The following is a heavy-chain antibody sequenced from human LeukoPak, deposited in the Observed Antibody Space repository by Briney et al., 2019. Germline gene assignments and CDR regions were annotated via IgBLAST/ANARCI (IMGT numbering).Heavy chain of an antibody. D-gene: IGHD5-24*01. CDR2: IYYSGST. CDR1: GGSISSYY. V-gene: IGHV4-59*01. J-gene: IGHJ4*02. CDR3: ARGRGWLQSTPFDY. Sequence: SETLSLTCTVSGGSISSYYWSRIRQPPGKGLEWIGYIYYSGSTSYNPSLKSRVTISVDTSKNQFSLKLSSVTAADTAVYYCARGRGWLQSTPFDYWGQGTLVTVSS.